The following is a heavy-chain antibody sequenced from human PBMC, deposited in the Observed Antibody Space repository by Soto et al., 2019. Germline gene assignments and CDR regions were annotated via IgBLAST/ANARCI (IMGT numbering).Heavy chain of an antibody. V-gene: IGHV3-74*01. CDR1: GFTFTNYW. CDR2: IDGVGAGT. Sequence: VQLVQSGGGSVQPGGSLRLSCAASGFTFTNYWMHWVRQVPGKGLVWVSRIDGVGAGTSYSDSVRGRFTISRDNAENMLYLQMNSLRAEDTAVYYCTTVCEYWGQGTLVTVSS. CDR3: TTVCEY. J-gene: IGHJ4*02.